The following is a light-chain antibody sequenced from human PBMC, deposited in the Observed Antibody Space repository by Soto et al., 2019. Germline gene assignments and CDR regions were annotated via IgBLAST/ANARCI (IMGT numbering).Light chain of an antibody. V-gene: IGLV2-14*01. CDR2: EVS. CDR1: SNDIGGYNY. Sequence: QSALTQPASVSGSPGQSITISCTGTSNDIGGYNYVSWLQQHPGEAPKLIIYEVSNRPSGVSNRFSGSKSGNTASLTITGLQPEDEASYYCSSYTSSARVFGGGTKLTVL. J-gene: IGLJ3*02. CDR3: SSYTSSARV.